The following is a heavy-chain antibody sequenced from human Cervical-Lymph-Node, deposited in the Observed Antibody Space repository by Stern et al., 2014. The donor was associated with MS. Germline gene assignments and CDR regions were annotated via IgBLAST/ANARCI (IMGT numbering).Heavy chain of an antibody. CDR2: IYYTGST. Sequence: VQLVESGPGLVKPSETLSLTCTVSGGSISSYYWNWIRQPPGKGLEWIGHIYYTGSTNYNPSLKSRVTISVDTSKNQLYLNLPSVTAADTAVYYCARAGLEGALSNFDYWGQGTLVTVSS. CDR1: GGSISSYY. CDR3: ARAGLEGALSNFDY. J-gene: IGHJ4*02. D-gene: IGHD1-26*01. V-gene: IGHV4-59*08.